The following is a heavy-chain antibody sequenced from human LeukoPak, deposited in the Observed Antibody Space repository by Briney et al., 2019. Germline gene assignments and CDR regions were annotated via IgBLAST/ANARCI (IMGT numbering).Heavy chain of an antibody. CDR1: GGSISSGDYY. J-gene: IGHJ6*02. CDR3: ARDSTVDCSSTSCPSYYYAMDV. CDR2: IYYSGST. Sequence: SETLSLTCTVSGGSISSGDYYWSWIRQPPGKGLEWIGYIYYSGSTYYNPSLKSRVTISVDTSKNHFSLKVTSVTAADTAVYYCARDSTVDCSSTSCPSYYYAMDVWGQGTTVTVSS. D-gene: IGHD2-2*01. V-gene: IGHV4-30-4*02.